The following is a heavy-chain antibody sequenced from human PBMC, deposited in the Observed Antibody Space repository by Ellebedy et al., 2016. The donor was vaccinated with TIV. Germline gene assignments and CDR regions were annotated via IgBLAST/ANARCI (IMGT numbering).Heavy chain of an antibody. V-gene: IGHV1-2*02. CDR3: ARVELMGATADY. Sequence: ASVKVSXXASGYTFTSYDINWVRQAPGQGLEWMGWINPNSGGTNYAQKFQGRVTMTRDTSISTAYMELSRLRSEDTAVYYCARVELMGATADYWGQGTLVTVSS. CDR2: INPNSGGT. CDR1: GYTFTSYD. D-gene: IGHD1-26*01. J-gene: IGHJ4*02.